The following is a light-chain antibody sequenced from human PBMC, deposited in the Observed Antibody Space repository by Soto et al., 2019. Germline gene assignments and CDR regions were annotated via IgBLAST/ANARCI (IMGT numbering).Light chain of an antibody. CDR2: DVN. J-gene: IGLJ1*01. V-gene: IGLV2-14*03. Sequence: QSVLTQPASVSGSPGQSITVSCTGISSDVGGSNYVSWYQQHPGKAPRLIIFDVNNRPSGVSPRCSGSKSGNTASLTISGLQAEDETHYFCTSYRRGPLYVFGTGTKVTVL. CDR3: TSYRRGPLYV. CDR1: SSDVGGSNY.